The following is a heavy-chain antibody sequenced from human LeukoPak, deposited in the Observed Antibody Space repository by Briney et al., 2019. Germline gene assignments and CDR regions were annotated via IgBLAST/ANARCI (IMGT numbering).Heavy chain of an antibody. D-gene: IGHD3-16*02. Sequence: GGSLRLSCAASGFTFSSFATSWVRQAPGKGLEWVSGISASGGSTYYADSVKGRFTISRDDSKNTLYLQMNSLRAEDTAIYYCARDMELSTWGTGTMVSVSS. V-gene: IGHV3-23*01. CDR2: ISASGGST. CDR1: GFTFSSFA. CDR3: ARDMELST. J-gene: IGHJ3*01.